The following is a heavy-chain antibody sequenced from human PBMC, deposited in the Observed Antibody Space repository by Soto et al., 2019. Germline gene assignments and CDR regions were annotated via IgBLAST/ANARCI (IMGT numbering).Heavy chain of an antibody. Sequence: SSVKVSCNASGGTFSSYTISWVLQAPGQGLEWMGRIIPILGIANYAQKFQGRVTITADESTSTVYMELSTLRPEDTAVYYCAREGLVLVPTTVNSDYYYYAMDVWGQGTTVTVS. D-gene: IGHD4-17*01. V-gene: IGHV1-69*04. CDR2: IIPILGIA. CDR3: AREGLVLVPTTVNSDYYYYAMDV. CDR1: GGTFSSYT. J-gene: IGHJ6*02.